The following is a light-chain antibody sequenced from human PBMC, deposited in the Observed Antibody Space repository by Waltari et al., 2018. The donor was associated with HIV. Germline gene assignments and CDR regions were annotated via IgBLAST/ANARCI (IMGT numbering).Light chain of an antibody. CDR1: NSDIGTYNY. J-gene: IGLJ2*01. CDR2: EVP. V-gene: IGLV2-14*03. Sequence: QSALTQPASVSGSPGQSITISCTGTNSDIGTYNYVSLYQQHPGRAPKLIIYEVPNRPSWVSTRFSGSKSGNTASLIISGLQAEDEADYFCSSYASTRSLIFGGGTELTVL. CDR3: SSYASTRSLI.